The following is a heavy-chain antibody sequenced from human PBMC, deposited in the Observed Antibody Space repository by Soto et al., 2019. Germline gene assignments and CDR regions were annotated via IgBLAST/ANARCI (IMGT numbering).Heavy chain of an antibody. J-gene: IGHJ6*02. D-gene: IGHD3-10*01. CDR1: GGSFSNYA. V-gene: IGHV1-69*13. CDR2: IIPMFHTA. Sequence: SVKVSCKAPGGSFSNYAITWVRQAPGQGLEWMGGIIPMFHTANYAQRFQGRVTMTADESTTTAYMELSSLRSDDTGVYFCARSMVGGVTLPYYYGMDVWGQGTTVTVSS. CDR3: ARSMVGGVTLPYYYGMDV.